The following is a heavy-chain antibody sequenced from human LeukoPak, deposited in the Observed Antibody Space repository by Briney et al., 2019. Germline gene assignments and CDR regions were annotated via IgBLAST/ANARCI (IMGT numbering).Heavy chain of an antibody. V-gene: IGHV5-51*01. D-gene: IGHD4-23*01. CDR2: IYPGDSDT. Sequence: GESLKISCKGSGYSFTRNWIGWVRQMPGKGLEWMGIIYPGDSDTRHSPSFQGQVTISADKSISTAYLQWSSLKASDTAMYYCARHGGTSVDALDIWGQGTMVTVSP. CDR3: ARHGGTSVDALDI. J-gene: IGHJ3*02. CDR1: GYSFTRNW.